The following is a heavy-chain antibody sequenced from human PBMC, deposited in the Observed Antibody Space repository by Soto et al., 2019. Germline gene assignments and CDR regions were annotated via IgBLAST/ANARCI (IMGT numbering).Heavy chain of an antibody. D-gene: IGHD1-20*01. CDR1: GFTFNIYA. J-gene: IGHJ3*02. CDR2: IGSGDDDT. CDR3: AKDRQDHNSVWDPFDI. V-gene: IGHV3-23*01. Sequence: EGSLRLSCAASGFTFNIYAMSWIRQSPGKGLEWVSTIGSGDDDTYYADSVKGRFTISRDNSKNTLFLQMTSLRAEDTAIYYCAKDRQDHNSVWDPFDIWGQGTMVTVSS.